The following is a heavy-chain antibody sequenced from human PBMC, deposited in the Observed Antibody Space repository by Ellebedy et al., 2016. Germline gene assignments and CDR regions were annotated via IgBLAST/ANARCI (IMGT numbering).Heavy chain of an antibody. Sequence: SGPTLVKPTQTLTLTCTFSGFSLDSAQVVVGWVRQPPGGALEWLSFIYGNDDKRYSPSLKSRLTITKDISKNQVVLTMTNMDPVDTATYYCAHRTTVTSVDYWGQGTLVTVSS. D-gene: IGHD4-11*01. CDR2: IYGNDDK. CDR1: GFSLDSAQVV. V-gene: IGHV2-5*01. J-gene: IGHJ4*02. CDR3: AHRTTVTSVDY.